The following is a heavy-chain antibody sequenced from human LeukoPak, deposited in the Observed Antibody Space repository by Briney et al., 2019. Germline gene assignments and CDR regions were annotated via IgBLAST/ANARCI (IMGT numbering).Heavy chain of an antibody. Sequence: QPGGSLRLSCAASGFTFSSYAMHWVRQAPGKGLEWVAVISYDGSNKYYADSVKGRFTISRDNSKNTLYLQMNSLRAEDTAVYYCAAHNQEGSGWSWPLGGCFDPWGQGTLVTVSS. CDR3: AAHNQEGSGWSWPLGGCFDP. D-gene: IGHD6-19*01. J-gene: IGHJ5*02. V-gene: IGHV3-30-3*01. CDR1: GFTFSSYA. CDR2: ISYDGSNK.